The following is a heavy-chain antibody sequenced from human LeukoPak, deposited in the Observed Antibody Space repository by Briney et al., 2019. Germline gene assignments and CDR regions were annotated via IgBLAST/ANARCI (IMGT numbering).Heavy chain of an antibody. CDR1: GGSISSSGFY. J-gene: IGHJ2*01. Sequence: SETLSLTCSVSGGSISSSGFYWGWIRQPPGKGLEWIGTMSQSGSTHYNSSLKSRVTVSVDTSKNQCSLTLSSVTAADSAVYYCARHGLTSFRYFDLWGRGTLVTVSS. CDR3: ARHGLTSFRYFDL. CDR2: MSQSGST. V-gene: IGHV4-39*01. D-gene: IGHD3/OR15-3a*01.